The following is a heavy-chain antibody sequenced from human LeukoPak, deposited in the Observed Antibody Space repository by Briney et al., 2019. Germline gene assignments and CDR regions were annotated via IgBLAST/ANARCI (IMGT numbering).Heavy chain of an antibody. CDR3: ARDPSGYFDY. J-gene: IGHJ4*02. Sequence: GGSLRLSCAASEFTFNYFWMTWVRQAPGKGLEWLANINQDGSETYYADSVKGRFTISRDNAKNSLYLQMNSLRAEDTAVYYCARDPSGYFDYWGQGTLVTVSS. V-gene: IGHV3-7*01. CDR2: INQDGSET. CDR1: EFTFNYFW.